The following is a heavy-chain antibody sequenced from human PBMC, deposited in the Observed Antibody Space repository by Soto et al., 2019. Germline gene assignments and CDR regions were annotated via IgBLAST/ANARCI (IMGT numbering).Heavy chain of an antibody. CDR1: GFTFSGSA. J-gene: IGHJ6*02. CDR2: IRSKANSYAT. D-gene: IGHD6-6*01. V-gene: IGHV3-73*01. Sequence: GSLRLSCAASGFTFSGSAMHWVRQASGKGLEWVGRIRSKANSYATAYAASVKGRFTISRDDSKNTAYLQMNSLKTEDTAVYYCTRLLEYSSSWRGYYGMDVWGQGTTVTVSS. CDR3: TRLLEYSSSWRGYYGMDV.